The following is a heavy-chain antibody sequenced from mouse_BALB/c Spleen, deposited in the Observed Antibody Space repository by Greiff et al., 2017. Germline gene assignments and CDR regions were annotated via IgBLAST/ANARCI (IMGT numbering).Heavy chain of an antibody. D-gene: IGHD2-1*01. CDR1: GFTFSSYT. V-gene: IGHV5-12-2*01. J-gene: IGHJ4*01. Sequence: DVKLVESGGGLVQPGGSLKLSCAASGFTFSSYTMSWVRQTPEKRLEWVAYISNGGGSTYYPDTVKGRFTISRDNAKNTLYLQMSSLKSEDTAMYYCARQGGNYIRYYAMDYWGQGTSVTVSS. CDR2: ISNGGGST. CDR3: ARQGGNYIRYYAMDY.